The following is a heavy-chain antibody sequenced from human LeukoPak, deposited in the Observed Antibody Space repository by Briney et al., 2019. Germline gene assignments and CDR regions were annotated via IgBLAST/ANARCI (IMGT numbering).Heavy chain of an antibody. Sequence: ESGPTLVKPTQTLTLTCTFSGFSLSTSGVGVGWIRQPPGKALEWLALIYWNDDKRYSPSLKSRLTITKDTSKNQVVLTMTNMDPVDTATYYCAHRPRVPTPYYFDYWGQGTLVTVSS. J-gene: IGHJ4*02. CDR1: GFSLSTSGVG. CDR2: IYWNDDK. D-gene: IGHD3-10*01. CDR3: AHRPRVPTPYYFDY. V-gene: IGHV2-5*01.